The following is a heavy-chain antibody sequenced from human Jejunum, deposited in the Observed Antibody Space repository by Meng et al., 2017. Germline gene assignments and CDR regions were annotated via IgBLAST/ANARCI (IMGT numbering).Heavy chain of an antibody. D-gene: IGHD1-14*01. CDR3: TRATSVSFDL. J-gene: IGHJ3*01. V-gene: IGHV3-74*01. Sequence: GESLKISFAASGFTFSEYWIHWVRQAPGKGLVWVSRINTDGSSTSHADSVRGRFSISRDNAKNILYLQMNSLRVEDTAVYYCTRATSVSFDLWGQGTMVTVSS. CDR2: INTDGSST. CDR1: GFTFSEYW.